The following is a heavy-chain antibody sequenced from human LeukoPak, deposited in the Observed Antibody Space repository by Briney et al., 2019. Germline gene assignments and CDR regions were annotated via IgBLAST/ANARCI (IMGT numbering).Heavy chain of an antibody. CDR3: ARDYMVRGVIGY. D-gene: IGHD3-10*01. Sequence: GGSRRLSFAASGLTVSSNYMTWVRQAPGKGLEWVSSISSSSSYIYYADSVKGRFTISRDNAKNSLYLQMNSLRAEDTAVYYCARDYMVRGVIGYWGQGTLVTVSS. V-gene: IGHV3-21*01. CDR2: ISSSSSYI. J-gene: IGHJ4*02. CDR1: GLTVSSNY.